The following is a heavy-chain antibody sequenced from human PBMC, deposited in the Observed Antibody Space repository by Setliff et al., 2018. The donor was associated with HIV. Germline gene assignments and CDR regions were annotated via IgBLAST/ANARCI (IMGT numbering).Heavy chain of an antibody. CDR1: GGSFSDYY. CDR2: VNRGRRT. Sequence: SETLSLTCALYGGSFSDYYWSWIRQPPGMGLEWIGEVNRGRRTNYNPSLKSRVTISVDTSKNQFSLKLSSVTAADTAVYYCARHPEGIAAAGAFDYWGQGTLVTVSS. J-gene: IGHJ4*02. D-gene: IGHD6-13*01. CDR3: ARHPEGIAAAGAFDY. V-gene: IGHV4-34*01.